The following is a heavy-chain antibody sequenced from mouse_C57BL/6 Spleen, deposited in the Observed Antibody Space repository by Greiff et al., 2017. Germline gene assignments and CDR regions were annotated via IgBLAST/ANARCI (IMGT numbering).Heavy chain of an antibody. V-gene: IGHV5-9-1*02. J-gene: IGHJ4*01. CDR1: GFTFSSYA. CDR2: ISSGGDYI. Sequence: EVKLVESGEGLVKPGGSLKLSCAASGFTFSSYAMSWVRQTPEKRLEWVAYISSGGDYIYYADTVKGRFTISRDNARNTLYLQMSSLKSEDTAMYYCTRDRTAQATAMDYWGQGTSVTVSS. CDR3: TRDRTAQATAMDY. D-gene: IGHD3-2*02.